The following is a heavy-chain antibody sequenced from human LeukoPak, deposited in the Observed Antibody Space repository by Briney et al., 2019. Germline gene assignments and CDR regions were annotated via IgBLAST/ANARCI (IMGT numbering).Heavy chain of an antibody. D-gene: IGHD5-12*01. Sequence: PSETLSLTCTVSGGSINFYYWSWIRQHPGKGLEWIGYIYYSGSTYYYPSLKSRVTISLDTSKNQFSLKLSSVTAADTAVYYCARVNKRRDYDLDYWGQGTLVTVSS. V-gene: IGHV4-31*03. CDR1: GGSINFYY. CDR2: IYYSGST. J-gene: IGHJ4*02. CDR3: ARVNKRRDYDLDY.